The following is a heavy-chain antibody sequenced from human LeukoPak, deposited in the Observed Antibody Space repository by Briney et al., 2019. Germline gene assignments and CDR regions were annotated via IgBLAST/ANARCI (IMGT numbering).Heavy chain of an antibody. V-gene: IGHV3-15*01. Sequence: GGSLRLSCAASGFTFSNAWMSWVRQAPGKGLEWVGRIKSKTDGGTTDYAAPVKGRFTISRDDSKNTLYLQMNSLKTEDTAVYNCTTDLPPAALYYFDYWGQGALVTVSS. CDR1: GFTFSNAW. CDR3: TTDLPPAALYYFDY. D-gene: IGHD2-2*01. CDR2: IKSKTDGGTT. J-gene: IGHJ4*02.